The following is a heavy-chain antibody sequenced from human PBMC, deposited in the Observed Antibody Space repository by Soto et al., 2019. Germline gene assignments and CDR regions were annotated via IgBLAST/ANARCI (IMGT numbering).Heavy chain of an antibody. V-gene: IGHV3-30-3*01. J-gene: IGHJ4*02. D-gene: IGHD6-6*01. Sequence: PVGSLRLSCAASGFTFSSYAMHWVRQAPGKGLEWVAVISYDGSNKYYADSVKGRFTIPRDNSKNTLYLQMNSLRAEDTAVYYCARDGTYSSSSGSFDYWGQGTLVTV. CDR1: GFTFSSYA. CDR2: ISYDGSNK. CDR3: ARDGTYSSSSGSFDY.